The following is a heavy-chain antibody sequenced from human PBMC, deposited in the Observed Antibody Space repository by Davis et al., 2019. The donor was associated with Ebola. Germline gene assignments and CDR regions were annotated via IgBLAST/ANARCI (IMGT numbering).Heavy chain of an antibody. J-gene: IGHJ5*02. CDR2: INPNSGGT. CDR1: GYTFTSYA. Sequence: AASVKVSCKASGYTFTSYAMHWVRQAPGQRLEWMGRINPNSGGTNYAQKFQGRVTMTRDTSISTAYMELSRLRSDDTAVYYCARASIAVAGGPDPWGQGTLVTVSS. CDR3: ARASIAVAGGPDP. D-gene: IGHD6-19*01. V-gene: IGHV1-2*06.